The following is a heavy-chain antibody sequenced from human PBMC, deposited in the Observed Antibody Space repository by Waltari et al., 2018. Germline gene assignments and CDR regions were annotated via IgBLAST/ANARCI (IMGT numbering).Heavy chain of an antibody. V-gene: IGHV4-4*07. Sequence: QVQLQESGPGLVKPSETLSLTCTVPGGSIIRYYWSWLRQPAGKGLEWIGRIYTSGSTNYNPSLKSRVTMSVDTSKNQFSLKLSSVTAADTAVYYCARDWDVGVVPAAHDAFDIWGQGTMVTVSS. CDR3: ARDWDVGVVPAAHDAFDI. J-gene: IGHJ3*02. CDR1: GGSIIRYY. D-gene: IGHD2-2*01. CDR2: IYTSGST.